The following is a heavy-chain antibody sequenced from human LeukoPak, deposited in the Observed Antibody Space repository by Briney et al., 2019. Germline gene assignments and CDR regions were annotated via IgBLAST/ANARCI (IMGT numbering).Heavy chain of an antibody. J-gene: IGHJ3*02. CDR3: ARGDYGDYVNAFDI. CDR1: GFTLSSYS. CDR2: ISSSSSYI. Sequence: GGSLRLSCAASGFTLSSYSMNWVRQAPGKGLEWVSSISSSSSYIYYADAVKGLFTISRDNAKNSLYLQMNSLRAEDTAVYYCARGDYGDYVNAFDIWGQGTMVTVSS. D-gene: IGHD4-17*01. V-gene: IGHV3-21*06.